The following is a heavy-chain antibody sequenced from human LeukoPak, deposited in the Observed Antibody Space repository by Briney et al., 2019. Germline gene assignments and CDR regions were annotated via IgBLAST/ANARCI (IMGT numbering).Heavy chain of an antibody. Sequence: GGSLRPSCAVSGFTFSNSGMHWVRQAPGNGLEWVAFIRYGGINEYYADSVKGRFAISRDNSKNTLYLQMKSLRAEDTAVYFCAKGSGGSFLVSDIDSGGQGTLVTVSS. CDR1: GFTFSNSG. J-gene: IGHJ4*02. CDR2: IRYGGINE. V-gene: IGHV3-30*02. D-gene: IGHD3-16*01. CDR3: AKGSGGSFLVSDIDS.